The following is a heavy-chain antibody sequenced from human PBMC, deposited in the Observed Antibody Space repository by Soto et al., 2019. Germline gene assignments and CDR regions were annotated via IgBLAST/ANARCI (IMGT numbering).Heavy chain of an antibody. Sequence: QVQLVQSGAEVKKPGSSVKVSCKASGGTFSSYAISWVRQAPGQGLEWMGGLIPIFGTANYALPFQGRVTITADKSTSTAYMELSSLRSEDTAVYYCARAEYRVVVAATSYGMDVWGQGTTVTVSS. D-gene: IGHD2-15*01. CDR2: LIPIFGTA. CDR1: GGTFSSYA. V-gene: IGHV1-69*06. CDR3: ARAEYRVVVAATSYGMDV. J-gene: IGHJ6*02.